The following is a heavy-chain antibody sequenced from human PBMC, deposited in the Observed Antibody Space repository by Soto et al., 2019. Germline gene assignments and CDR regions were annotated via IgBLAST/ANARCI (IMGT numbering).Heavy chain of an antibody. CDR2: INHIGST. J-gene: IGHJ5*02. CDR3: ARGGSWFGELYPNWFDP. CDR1: GGSFSGYY. D-gene: IGHD3-10*01. V-gene: IGHV4-34*01. Sequence: SETLSLTCAVYGGSFSGYYWSWIRQPPGKGLEWIGEINHIGSTNYNPSLKSRVTISVDTSKNQFSLKLSSVTAADTAVYYCARGGSWFGELYPNWFDPWGQGTLVTVSS.